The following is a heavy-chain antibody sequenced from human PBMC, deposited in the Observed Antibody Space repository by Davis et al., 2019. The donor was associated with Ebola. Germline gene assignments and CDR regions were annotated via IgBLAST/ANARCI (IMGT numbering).Heavy chain of an antibody. CDR2: FLYRGIT. D-gene: IGHD1-26*01. CDR1: GYSIRSYY. CDR3: ARTTWELGDSPDGH. J-gene: IGHJ4*02. V-gene: IGHV4-59*08. Sequence: SETLSLTCSVSGYSIRSYYWICIRQPPGRGLEWIGYFLYRGITTYNPSLKSRVTIPADTSKNQFSLKLSSVTAADTAVYYCARTTWELGDSPDGHWGQGTLVTVSS.